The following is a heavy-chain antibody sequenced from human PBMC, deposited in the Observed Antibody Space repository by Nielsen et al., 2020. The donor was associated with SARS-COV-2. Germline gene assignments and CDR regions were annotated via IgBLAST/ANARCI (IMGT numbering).Heavy chain of an antibody. Sequence: LKISCAASGFTFSSYWMSWVRQAPGKGLEWVANIKQDGSEKYYVDSVKGRFTISRDNAKNSLYLQMNSLRAEDTAVYYCARDTFDYYYGMDVWGQGTTVTVSS. D-gene: IGHD3-16*01. CDR3: ARDTFDYYYGMDV. V-gene: IGHV3-7*03. J-gene: IGHJ6*02. CDR2: IKQDGSEK. CDR1: GFTFSSYW.